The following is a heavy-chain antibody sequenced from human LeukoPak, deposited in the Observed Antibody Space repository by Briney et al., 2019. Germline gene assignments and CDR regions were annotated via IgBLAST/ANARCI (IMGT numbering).Heavy chain of an antibody. CDR3: ARPTFYDSSGYIIKDYYPMDV. V-gene: IGHV1-2*02. CDR2: INPNSGGT. J-gene: IGHJ6*03. CDR1: ENAVSGYC. Sequence: SVSLSCMASENAVSGYCVDCGRPRPRQGNEWMGWINPNSGGTKYAQKFQGRVTMTRDTSISTAYMELSRMRSDDTAVYYCARPTFYDSSGYIIKDYYPMDVWGKGATVTVSS. D-gene: IGHD3-22*01.